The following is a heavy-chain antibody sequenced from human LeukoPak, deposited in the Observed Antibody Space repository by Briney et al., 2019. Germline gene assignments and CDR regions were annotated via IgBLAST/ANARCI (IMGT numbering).Heavy chain of an antibody. CDR1: GFTFSSYS. J-gene: IGHJ4*02. CDR2: ISSSSSTI. Sequence: GGSLRLSCAASGFTFSSYSMNWVRQAPGKGLEWVSYISSSSSTIYYADSVKGRFTISRDNAKNSLYLQMNSLRAEDTAVYYCARDRGGGGSCLFDYWGQGTLVTVSS. D-gene: IGHD2-15*01. V-gene: IGHV3-48*01. CDR3: ARDRGGGGSCLFDY.